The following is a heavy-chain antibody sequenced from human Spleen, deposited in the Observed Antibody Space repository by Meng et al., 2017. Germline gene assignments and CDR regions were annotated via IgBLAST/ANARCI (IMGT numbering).Heavy chain of an antibody. V-gene: IGHV2-5*01. CDR2: IYWNDDK. CDR1: GFSLSTSGVG. D-gene: IGHD2-2*01. CDR3: ARTYGTTDY. Sequence: QITLKESGPTLVTPTQTLTLTCTFSGFSLSTSGVGVGWIRQPPGKALEWLALIYWNDDKRYRPSLERRLTITKDTSKNHVLLKMANMDPVDTATYYWARTYGTTDYWGQGALVTVSS. J-gene: IGHJ4*02.